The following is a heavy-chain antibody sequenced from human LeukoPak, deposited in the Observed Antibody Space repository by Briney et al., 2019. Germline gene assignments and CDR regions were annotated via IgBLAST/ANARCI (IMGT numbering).Heavy chain of an antibody. Sequence: SETLSLTCAVSGGSFSSSNWWSWVRPPPGKGVEWFAKIYHSGYTNYNPSLKSRVTISVDKSKNQFSLKLSSVTAADTAVYYCARVGYCSSTSCYLFDYWGQGTLVTVSS. CDR2: IYHSGYT. CDR1: GGSFSSSNW. V-gene: IGHV4-4*02. D-gene: IGHD2-2*01. J-gene: IGHJ4*02. CDR3: ARVGYCSSTSCYLFDY.